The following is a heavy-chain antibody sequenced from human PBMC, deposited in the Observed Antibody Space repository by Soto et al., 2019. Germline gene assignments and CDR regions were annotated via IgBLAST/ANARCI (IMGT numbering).Heavy chain of an antibody. CDR3: ARDDSSGYYIEPCDD. V-gene: IGHV3-48*02. D-gene: IGHD3-22*01. CDR2: ISSSSGTI. Sequence: GGSLRLSCAASGFTFSSNSMNWVRQAPGKGLEWVSYISSSSGTIYYADSVKGRFTISRDNAKNSLYLQMHSLRDEDTSVHYCARDDSSGYYIEPCDDGGQGSVIT. J-gene: IGHJ4*02. CDR1: GFTFSSNS.